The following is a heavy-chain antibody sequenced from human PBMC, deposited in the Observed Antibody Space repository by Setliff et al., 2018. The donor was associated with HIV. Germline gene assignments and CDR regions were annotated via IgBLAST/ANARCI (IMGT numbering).Heavy chain of an antibody. V-gene: IGHV1-18*01. Sequence: ASVKVSCKASGYSFISHDINWVRLAPGQGLEWMGRISIYNGNVNTAPKFQGRVTMTTDTSTNTTYLELRSLRSDDTAVYYCARDDDVIMVVVGGDYWGQGTLVTVSS. CDR3: ARDDDVIMVVVGGDY. D-gene: IGHD3-22*01. CDR2: ISIYNGNV. J-gene: IGHJ4*02. CDR1: GYSFISHD.